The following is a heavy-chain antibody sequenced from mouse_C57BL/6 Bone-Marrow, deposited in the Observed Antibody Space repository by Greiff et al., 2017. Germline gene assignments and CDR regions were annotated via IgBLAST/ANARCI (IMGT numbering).Heavy chain of an antibody. V-gene: IGHV1-19*01. D-gene: IGHD2-3*01. J-gene: IGHJ4*01. CDR1: GYTFTDYY. Sequence: EVQLQQSGPVLVKPGASVKMSCKASGYTFTDYYMNWVKQSHGKSLEWIGVINPYNGGTSYNQKFKGKATLTVDTSSSTAYMELNSLTSEDSAVYYCVDGYYRWYAMDYWGQGTSVTVSS. CDR3: VDGYYRWYAMDY. CDR2: INPYNGGT.